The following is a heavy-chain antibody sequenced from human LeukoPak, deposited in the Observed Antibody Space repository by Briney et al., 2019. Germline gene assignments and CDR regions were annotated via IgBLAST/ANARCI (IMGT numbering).Heavy chain of an antibody. D-gene: IGHD2-15*01. CDR2: VSHTGDT. CDR3: ARTPGGFDF. J-gene: IGHJ4*02. V-gene: IGHV4-34*01. CDR1: GGSFSGYY. Sequence: SETLSLTCGVYGGSFSGYYWSWIRQSPGRGLEWIGEVSHTGDTDYNPSLKNRLTISIDTSNKQFSLRLTSVTAADTAVYYCARTPGGFDFWGQGTLVTVSS.